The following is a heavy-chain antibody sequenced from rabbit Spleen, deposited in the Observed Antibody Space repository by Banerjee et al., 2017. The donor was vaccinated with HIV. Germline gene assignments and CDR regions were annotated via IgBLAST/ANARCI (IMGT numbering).Heavy chain of an antibody. J-gene: IGHJ6*01. CDR2: SYAGSSGST. CDR3: ARDTGTSFSTYGMDL. D-gene: IGHD7-1*01. V-gene: IGHV1S45*01. CDR1: GFSFSNGYW. Sequence: QEQLVESGGGLVKPEGSLKLSCTASGFSFSNGYWICWVRQAPGKGLEWIACSYAGSSGSTYSAIWAKGRFTISKTSSTTVTLQMISLTAADTATYFCARDTGTSFSTYGMDLWGQGTLVTVS.